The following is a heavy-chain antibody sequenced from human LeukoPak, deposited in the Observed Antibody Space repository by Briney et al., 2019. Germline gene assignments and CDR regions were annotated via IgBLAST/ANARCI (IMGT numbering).Heavy chain of an antibody. CDR1: GYIFTNYW. CDR2: IDPSDSYT. D-gene: IGHD4-17*01. V-gene: IGHV5-10-1*01. J-gene: IGHJ4*02. CDR3: ARQATVTTFDY. Sequence: GESLKISCKGSGYIFTNYWIGWVRQMPGKGLEWMGRIDPSDSYTNYSPSFQGHVTISADKSISTAYLQWSSLKASDTAMYYCARQATVTTFDYWGQGTLVTVSS.